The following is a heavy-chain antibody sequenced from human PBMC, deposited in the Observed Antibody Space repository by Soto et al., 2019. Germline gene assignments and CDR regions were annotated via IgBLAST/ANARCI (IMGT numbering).Heavy chain of an antibody. CDR3: ARVLIVYYDSSGLNWFAP. Sequence: ASVKVSCKASGYTFTSYGISWVRQAPGQGLERMGWISAYNGNTNYAQKLQGRVTMTTDTSTSTAYMELRSLRSDDTAVYYCARVLIVYYDSSGLNWFAPWGQGTLVTVSS. V-gene: IGHV1-18*01. CDR1: GYTFTSYG. CDR2: ISAYNGNT. D-gene: IGHD3-22*01. J-gene: IGHJ5*02.